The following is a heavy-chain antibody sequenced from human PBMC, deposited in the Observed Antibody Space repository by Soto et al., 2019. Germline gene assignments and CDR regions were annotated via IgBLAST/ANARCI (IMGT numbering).Heavy chain of an antibody. V-gene: IGHV3-23*01. CDR2: ISATGFSK. D-gene: IGHD3-3*01. Sequence: PGGSLRLSCTASGFTFDTHAMAWVRQAPGKGLEWVTSISATGFSKYHADSVRDRITISRDNSKNTVYLHMNILRAEETAVYHCAMVSAFDFWSGHFVFGWFESWGQGKQVTVSS. CDR3: AMVSAFDFWSGHFVFGWFES. J-gene: IGHJ5*01. CDR1: GFTFDTHA.